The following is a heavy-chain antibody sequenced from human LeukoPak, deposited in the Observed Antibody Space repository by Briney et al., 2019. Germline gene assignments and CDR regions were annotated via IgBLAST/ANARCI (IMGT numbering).Heavy chain of an antibody. CDR3: ATKYSSGHYYYYYYMDV. J-gene: IGHJ6*03. Sequence: ASVKVSCKVSGYTLTELSMHWVRQAPGKGLEWMGGFDPEDGETTYAQKFQGRVTMTEDTSTDTAYMELSSLRSEDTAVYYCATKYSSGHYYYYYYMDVWGKGTTVTVSS. V-gene: IGHV1-24*01. D-gene: IGHD6-19*01. CDR2: FDPEDGET. CDR1: GYTLTELS.